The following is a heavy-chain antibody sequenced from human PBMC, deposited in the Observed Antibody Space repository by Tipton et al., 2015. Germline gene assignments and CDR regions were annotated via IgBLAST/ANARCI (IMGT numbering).Heavy chain of an antibody. D-gene: IGHD3-3*01. CDR3: ARDRTAWSGAFDY. CDR1: GGSFSGYY. Sequence: TLSLTCAVYGGSFSGYYWSWIRQPPGKGLEWIGEINHSGSTNYNPSLKSRVTISVDTSKNQFSLKLSSVTAADTAVYYCARDRTAWSGAFDYWGQGTLVTVSS. CDR2: INHSGST. V-gene: IGHV4-34*01. J-gene: IGHJ4*02.